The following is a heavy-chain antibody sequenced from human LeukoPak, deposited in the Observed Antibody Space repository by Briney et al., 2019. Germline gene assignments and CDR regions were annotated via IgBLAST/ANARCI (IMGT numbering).Heavy chain of an antibody. CDR1: GFTLSSYW. J-gene: IGHJ4*02. CDR3: ARAGYSYADY. D-gene: IGHD5-18*01. Sequence: GGSLRLSCAVSGFTLSSYWMSWVRQAPGKGLEWVANIKQGGSEKHYVDSVKGRFTISRDNVKKSLYLQMNSLRAEDTAVHYCARAGYSYADYWGQGTLVTVSS. V-gene: IGHV3-7*01. CDR2: IKQGGSEK.